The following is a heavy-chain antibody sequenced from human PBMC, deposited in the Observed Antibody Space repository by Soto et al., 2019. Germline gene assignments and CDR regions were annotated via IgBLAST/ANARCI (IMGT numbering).Heavy chain of an antibody. CDR2: IDASSTHI. V-gene: IGHV3-21*01. CDR3: VRQQYDFLVDP. CDR1: GFSFSTYN. D-gene: IGHD3-16*01. Sequence: EVQVVESGGGLVQPGGSLRLSCAASGFSFSTYNMNWVRQAPGKGLEWVSPIDASSTHIYYADSVKGRFTISRDNGKSSLYLQMDSLRAEDTALYYCVRQQYDFLVDPWGQGTLVTVSS. J-gene: IGHJ5*02.